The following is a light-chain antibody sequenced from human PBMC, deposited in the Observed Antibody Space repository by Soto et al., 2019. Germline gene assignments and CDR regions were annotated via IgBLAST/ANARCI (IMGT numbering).Light chain of an antibody. V-gene: IGLV2-23*01. Sequence: QSALTQPASVSGSPGQSITISCTGTSSDVGSYNLVSWYQHHSGKAPKLMIYGGSKRPSGVSIRFSGSKSGNTASLTISGLQAEDEADYYCCSYAGSSTLIFGGGTKVTVL. CDR2: GGS. J-gene: IGLJ2*01. CDR3: CSYAGSSTLI. CDR1: SSDVGSYNL.